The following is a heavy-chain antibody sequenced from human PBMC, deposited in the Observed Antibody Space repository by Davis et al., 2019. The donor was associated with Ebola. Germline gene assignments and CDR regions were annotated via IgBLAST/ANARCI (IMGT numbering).Heavy chain of an antibody. Sequence: GEFLNISCKGSGYSFTSFWSGWVRQMPGKGLESTGIIYTGDSDTRYSPSFQGQVTISADKSISTAYLQWSRLKASDTAMYYCARRIYGDYHPDYWGQGTLVTVSS. CDR3: ARRIYGDYHPDY. V-gene: IGHV5-51*01. J-gene: IGHJ4*02. CDR2: IYTGDSDT. D-gene: IGHD4-17*01. CDR1: GYSFTSFW.